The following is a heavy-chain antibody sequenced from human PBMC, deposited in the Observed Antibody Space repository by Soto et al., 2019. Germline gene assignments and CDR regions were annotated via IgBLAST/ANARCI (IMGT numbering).Heavy chain of an antibody. V-gene: IGHV3-21*01. CDR3: ARAYSSGYLGLDY. CDR2: ISVGSSDT. J-gene: IGHJ4*02. D-gene: IGHD3-22*01. CDR1: GFTLSDYW. Sequence: PVGSLRLSCAASGFTLSDYWMHWVRQVPGKGLLWVSPISVGSSDTYYADSVKGRFTISRDNAKNSLYLQMNSLRAEDTAVYYCARAYSSGYLGLDYWGQGTLVTVSS.